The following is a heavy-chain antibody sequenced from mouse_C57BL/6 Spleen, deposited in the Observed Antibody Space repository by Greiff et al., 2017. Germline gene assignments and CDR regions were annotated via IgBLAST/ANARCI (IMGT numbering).Heavy chain of an antibody. CDR1: GYSFTDYN. D-gene: IGHD2-5*01. CDR3: ARPAYYSNSWFAY. CDR2: INPNYGTT. J-gene: IGHJ3*01. Sequence: VQLKQSGPELVKPGASVKISCKASGYSFTDYNMNWVKQSNGKSLEWIGVINPNYGTTSYNQKFKGKATLTVDQSSSTAYMRLNSLTSEDSAVYYCARPAYYSNSWFAYWGQGTLVTVSA. V-gene: IGHV1-39*01.